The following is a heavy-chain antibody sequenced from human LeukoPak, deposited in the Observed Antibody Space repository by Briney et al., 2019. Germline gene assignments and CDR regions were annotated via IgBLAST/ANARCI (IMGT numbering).Heavy chain of an antibody. V-gene: IGHV3-7*01. D-gene: IGHD3-3*01. J-gene: IGHJ6*03. Sequence: PGGSLRLSCAASGFTFSSYAMSWVRQAPGKGLEWVANIKQDGSEKYYVDSVKGRFTISRDNAKNSLYLQMNSLRAEDTAVYYCARDYSLRFLEWYYYYMDVWGKGTTVTVSS. CDR3: ARDYSLRFLEWYYYYMDV. CDR2: IKQDGSEK. CDR1: GFTFSSYA.